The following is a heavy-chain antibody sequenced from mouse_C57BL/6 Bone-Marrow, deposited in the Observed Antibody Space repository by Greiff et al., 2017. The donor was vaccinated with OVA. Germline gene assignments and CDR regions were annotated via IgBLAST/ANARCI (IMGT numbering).Heavy chain of an antibody. CDR2: ISNGGGST. Sequence: EVQGVESGGGLVQPGGSLKLSCAASGFTFSDYYMYWVRQTPEKRLEWVAYISNGGGSTYYPDTVKGRFTISRDNAKNTLYLQMSRLKSEDTAIYYCARDSSYEFSYWGQVTLVTVSA. J-gene: IGHJ3*01. V-gene: IGHV5-12*01. CDR3: ARDSSYEFSY. CDR1: GFTFSDYY. D-gene: IGHD1-1*01.